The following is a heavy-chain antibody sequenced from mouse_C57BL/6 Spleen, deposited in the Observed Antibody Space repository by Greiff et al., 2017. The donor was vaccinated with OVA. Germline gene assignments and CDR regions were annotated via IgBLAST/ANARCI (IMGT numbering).Heavy chain of an antibody. J-gene: IGHJ1*03. Sequence: QVQLQQPGAELVKPGASVKLSCKASGYTFTSYWMHWVKQRPGQGLEWIGMIHPNSGSTNYNEKFKSKATLTVDKSSSTAYMQLSSLTSEDSAVYYGARDRGHYDLEYFDVWGTGTTVTVSS. CDR1: GYTFTSYW. D-gene: IGHD2-4*01. CDR2: IHPNSGST. CDR3: ARDRGHYDLEYFDV. V-gene: IGHV1-64*01.